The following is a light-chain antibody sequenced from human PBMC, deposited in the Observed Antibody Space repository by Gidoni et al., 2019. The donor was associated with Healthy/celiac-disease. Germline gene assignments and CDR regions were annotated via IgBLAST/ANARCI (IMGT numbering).Light chain of an antibody. V-gene: IGKV2D-29*02. Sequence: DIVITHTPLSLSVTPGQPASISCRSSPSLLHSDGETYLYWYLQKPGQSPQLLIYEVSNRFSGVPDRFSGRGSGKDFTLKIRRVGAENVGVNSCMQSIQLPWTFGQGTKVEIK. CDR2: EVS. CDR3: MQSIQLPWT. CDR1: PSLLHSDGETY. J-gene: IGKJ1*01.